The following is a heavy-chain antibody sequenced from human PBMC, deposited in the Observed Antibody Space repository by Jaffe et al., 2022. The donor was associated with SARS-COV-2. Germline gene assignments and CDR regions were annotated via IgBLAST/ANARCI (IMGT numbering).Heavy chain of an antibody. V-gene: IGHV4-34*01. J-gene: IGHJ4*02. CDR3: ARVKGYYYGSGSYNY. Sequence: QVQLQQWGAGLLKPSETLSLTCAVYGGSFSGYYWSWIRQPPGKGLEWIGEINHSGSTNYNPSLKSRVTISVDTSKNQFSLKLSSVTAADTAVYYCARVKGYYYGSGSYNYWGQGTLVTVSS. D-gene: IGHD3-10*01. CDR2: INHSGST. CDR1: GGSFSGYY.